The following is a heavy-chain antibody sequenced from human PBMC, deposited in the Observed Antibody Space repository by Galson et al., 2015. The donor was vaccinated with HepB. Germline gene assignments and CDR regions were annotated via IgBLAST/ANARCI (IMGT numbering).Heavy chain of an antibody. CDR3: ARGISPFTSSRRNNWFDP. Sequence: TLSLTCTVSGGSISGGDYYWSWIRQPPGKGLDWIGYIYYTGSTYYNPSLKSRLTISVDTSKNQFSLKLSSVTAADTAVYYCARGISPFTSSRRNNWFDPWGQGTLVTVSS. D-gene: IGHD6-13*01. J-gene: IGHJ5*02. CDR2: IYYTGST. V-gene: IGHV4-30-4*01. CDR1: GGSISGGDYY.